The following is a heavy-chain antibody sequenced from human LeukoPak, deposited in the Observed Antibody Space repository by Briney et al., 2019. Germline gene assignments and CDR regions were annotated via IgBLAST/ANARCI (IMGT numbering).Heavy chain of an antibody. CDR3: ASGIAVAGNNPHFDS. V-gene: IGHV1-18*01. Sequence: GGSVKVSCKASGYTFTSYGISWVRQAPGQGLEWMGCISAYNGNTNYAQKLQGRGTITTATATSTAYMELRSLRSDEPAVYYCASGIAVAGNNPHFDSWGQGTLVTVSS. J-gene: IGHJ4*02. CDR1: GYTFTSYG. CDR2: ISAYNGNT. D-gene: IGHD6-19*01.